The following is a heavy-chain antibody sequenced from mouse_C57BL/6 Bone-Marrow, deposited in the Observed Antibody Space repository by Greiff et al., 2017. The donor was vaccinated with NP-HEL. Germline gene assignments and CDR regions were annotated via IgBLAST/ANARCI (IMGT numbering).Heavy chain of an antibody. CDR3: AIGIWLLAY. V-gene: IGHV1-82*01. CDR1: GYAFSSSW. D-gene: IGHD2-2*01. J-gene: IGHJ3*01. CDR2: IYPGDGDT. Sequence: QVQLQQSGPELVKPGASVKISCKASGYAFSSSWMNWVKQRPGKGLEWIGRIYPGDGDTNYNGKFKGKATLTADKSSSTAYMQLSSLTSEDSAVYFCAIGIWLLAYWGQGTLVTVSA.